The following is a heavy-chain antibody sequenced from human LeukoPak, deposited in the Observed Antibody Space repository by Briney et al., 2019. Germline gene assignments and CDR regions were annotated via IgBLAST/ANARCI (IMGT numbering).Heavy chain of an antibody. CDR3: VHSGIYSSGWYLYNYFDP. V-gene: IGHV2-5*02. D-gene: IGHD6-19*01. CDR2: IYWDDDK. CDR1: GFSPSTRGVG. J-gene: IGHJ5*02. Sequence: SGPTLVKPTQTLTLTCTFSGFSPSTRGVGVGWIRQPPGKALEWLALIYWDDDKRYSPSLKTRLTITKDTSKNQVVLTMTNMDPVDTATYYCVHSGIYSSGWYLYNYFDPWGQGTLITVSS.